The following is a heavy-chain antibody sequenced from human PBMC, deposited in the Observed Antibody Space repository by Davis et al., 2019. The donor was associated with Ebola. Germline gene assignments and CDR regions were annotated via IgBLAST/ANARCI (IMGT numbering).Heavy chain of an antibody. CDR2: ISVRSNP. CDR1: GFIFSSYA. CDR3: AKVHPPTTVTTGWFDP. J-gene: IGHJ5*02. D-gene: IGHD4-17*01. Sequence: GASLNISCAASGFIFSSYAMSWVRQAPGKGLEWVSSISVRSNPYHADSVKGRFTISRDNSKNTLYLQMNSLRAEDTAVYYCAKVHPPTTVTTGWFDPWGQGTLVTVSS. V-gene: IGHV3-23*01.